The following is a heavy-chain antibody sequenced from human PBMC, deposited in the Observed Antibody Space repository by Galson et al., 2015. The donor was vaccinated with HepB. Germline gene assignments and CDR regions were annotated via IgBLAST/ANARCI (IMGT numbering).Heavy chain of an antibody. CDR3: TRILVVRGVPPGY. D-gene: IGHD3-10*01. J-gene: IGHJ4*02. CDR1: GFTFSDAW. CDR2: IKSKSDGGTT. V-gene: IGHV3-15*01. Sequence: LRLSCAASGFTFSDAWVGWVRQAPGKGLEWIGRIKSKSDGGTTDYAAPVKGRFTISRIDSKNMMYLQLNSLKTEDTAIYYCTRILVVRGVPPGYWGQGTLVTVSS.